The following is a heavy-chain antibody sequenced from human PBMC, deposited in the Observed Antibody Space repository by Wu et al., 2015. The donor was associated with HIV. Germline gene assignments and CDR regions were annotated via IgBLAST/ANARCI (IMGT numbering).Heavy chain of an antibody. CDR3: ATPLWGMVRGVIRTDAFDI. Sequence: QVQLVQSGAEVKKPGASVKVSCKVSGYTLTELSMHWVRQAPGKGLEWMGGFDPEDGETIYAQKFQGRVTMTEDTSTDTAYMELSSLRSEDTAVYYCATPLWGMVRGVIRTDAFDIWGQGTMVTVSS. CDR2: FDPEDGET. CDR1: GYTLTELS. J-gene: IGHJ3*02. V-gene: IGHV1-24*01. D-gene: IGHD3-10*01.